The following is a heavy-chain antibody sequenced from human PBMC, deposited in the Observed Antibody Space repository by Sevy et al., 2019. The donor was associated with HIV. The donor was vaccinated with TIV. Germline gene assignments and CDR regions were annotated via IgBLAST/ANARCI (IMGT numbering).Heavy chain of an antibody. D-gene: IGHD3-22*01. Sequence: SETLSLTCTVSGGSISSGDYYWSWIRQPPGKGLERIGYNYYSGRTYYNPSLKSRVTISVDTSKNQFSLKLNSVTAADTAVYYCARGHDSSGYYLDYWGQGTLVTVSS. V-gene: IGHV4-30-4*01. CDR3: ARGHDSSGYYLDY. CDR2: NYYSGRT. J-gene: IGHJ4*02. CDR1: GGSISSGDYY.